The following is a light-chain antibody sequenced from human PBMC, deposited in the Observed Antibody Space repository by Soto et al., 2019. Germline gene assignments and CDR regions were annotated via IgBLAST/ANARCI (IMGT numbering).Light chain of an antibody. CDR1: QGISSW. CDR2: AAS. Sequence: DIQITQSPSVLSASVGDRVTITCRASQGISSWLAWYQQKPEKAPKSLIYAASSLQSGVPSRFSGSGSGTDCTLTLRSPQPEDSATYYCEKDNSYPIAFSPGTRLEIK. V-gene: IGKV1D-16*01. CDR3: EKDNSYPIA. J-gene: IGKJ5*01.